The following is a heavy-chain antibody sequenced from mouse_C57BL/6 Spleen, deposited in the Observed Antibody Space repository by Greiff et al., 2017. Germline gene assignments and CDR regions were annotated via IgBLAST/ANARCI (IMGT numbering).Heavy chain of an antibody. CDR1: GYTFTSYW. D-gene: IGHD1-1*01. J-gene: IGHJ1*03. V-gene: IGHV1-5*01. Sequence: VQLQQSGTVLARSGASVKMSCKTSGYTFTSYWMHWVKQRPGQGLEWIGAIYPGNSDTSYNQKFKGKAKLTAVTSASTAYMALSSLTNEDSAVYYCTRCGSPLRDYWYFDGWGTGATVTVSS. CDR2: IYPGNSDT. CDR3: TRCGSPLRDYWYFDG.